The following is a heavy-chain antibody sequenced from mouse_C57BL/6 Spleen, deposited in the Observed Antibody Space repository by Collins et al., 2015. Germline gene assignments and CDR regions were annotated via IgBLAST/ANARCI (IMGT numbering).Heavy chain of an antibody. D-gene: IGHD2-14*01. CDR1: GYTFSSYW. J-gene: IGHJ3*01. Sequence: QVQVQQPGAELVKPGASVKLSCRASGYTFSSYWMHWVKLRPGQGFGWIGEINPSNGGINYNEKFKRKATLTVDKSSGTAYMQLSSLTSEDSAVYYCTISDYRYDAWFAYWGQGTLVTVSA. CDR3: TISDYRYDAWFAY. V-gene: IGHV1S16*01. CDR2: INPSNGGI.